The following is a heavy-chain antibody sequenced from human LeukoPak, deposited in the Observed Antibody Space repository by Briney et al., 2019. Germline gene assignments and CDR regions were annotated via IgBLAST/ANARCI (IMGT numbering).Heavy chain of an antibody. CDR1: GFTFSSYG. CDR3: AKDHISGYDPSLDY. J-gene: IGHJ4*02. V-gene: IGHV3-30*18. CDR2: ISYDGSNK. Sequence: PGGSLRLSCAASGFTFSSYGMHWVRQAPGKGLEWVAVISYDGSNKYYADSVKGRFTISRDNSKNTLYLQMNSLRAEDTAVYYCAKDHISGYDPSLDYWGQGTLVTVSS. D-gene: IGHD5-12*01.